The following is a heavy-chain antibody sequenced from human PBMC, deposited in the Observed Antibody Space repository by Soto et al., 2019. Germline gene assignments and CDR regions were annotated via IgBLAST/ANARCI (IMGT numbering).Heavy chain of an antibody. V-gene: IGHV1-69*13. J-gene: IGHJ5*02. CDR1: GGTFSTYT. CDR3: ARSQDCSGYWNSCFDP. CDR2: IIPIFGTA. Sequence: SVKVSCKSSGGTFSTYTLAWVRQAPGQGLEWVGGIIPIFGTANYPQKFKGRVTITADESTSTAYMELSSLRSEDTAVYYCARSQDCSGYWNSCFDPWGQGTLVTVSS. D-gene: IGHD3-22*01.